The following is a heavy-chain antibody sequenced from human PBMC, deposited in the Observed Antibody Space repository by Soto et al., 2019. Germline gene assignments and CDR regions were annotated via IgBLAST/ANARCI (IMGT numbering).Heavy chain of an antibody. D-gene: IGHD3-22*01. J-gene: IGHJ4*02. CDR2: IYWDDDK. CDR1: GFSLSTSRVG. Sequence: QITLKESGPTLVKPTQTLTLTCTFSGFSLSTSRVGVGWIRQPPGKALAWLALIYWDDDKRYSPSLKSRLTTTKDTSKLQVVLTMTNVEPVETATYYSARHAGSGYYLFDYWGQGTMVTVSS. V-gene: IGHV2-5*02. CDR3: ARHAGSGYYLFDY.